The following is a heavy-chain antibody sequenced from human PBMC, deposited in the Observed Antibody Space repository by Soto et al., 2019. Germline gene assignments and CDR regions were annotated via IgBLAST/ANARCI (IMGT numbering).Heavy chain of an antibody. Sequence: SETLSLTCIVSGGSISSSSYYWGWIRQPPGKGLEWIGSIYYSGSTYYNPSLKSRVTISVDTSKNQFSLKLSSVTAADTAVYYCARQGIVVVPAALFDYWGQGTLVTVSS. V-gene: IGHV4-39*01. D-gene: IGHD2-2*01. CDR2: IYYSGST. CDR3: ARQGIVVVPAALFDY. J-gene: IGHJ4*02. CDR1: GGSISSSSYY.